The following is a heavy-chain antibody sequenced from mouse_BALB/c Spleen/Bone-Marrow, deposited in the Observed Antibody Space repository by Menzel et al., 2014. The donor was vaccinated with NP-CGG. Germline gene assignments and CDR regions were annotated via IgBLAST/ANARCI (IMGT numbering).Heavy chain of an antibody. J-gene: IGHJ2*01. CDR3: TRPYGSSYEYYFDY. Sequence: VQLQQSGAELVRPGASVKLSCKASGYTFTSYWINWMKQRPGQGLEWIGNIYPSDSYTNYNQKFKDRATLTVDKSSSTAYMQLSSPTSEDSAVYYCTRPYGSSYEYYFDYWGQGTTLTVSS. CDR1: GYTFTSYW. CDR2: IYPSDSYT. D-gene: IGHD1-1*01. V-gene: IGHV1-69*02.